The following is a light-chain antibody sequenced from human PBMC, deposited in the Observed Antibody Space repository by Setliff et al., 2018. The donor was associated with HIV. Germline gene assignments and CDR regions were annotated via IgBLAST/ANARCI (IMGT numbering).Light chain of an antibody. CDR2: EVR. V-gene: IGLV2-14*01. CDR3: SSYAISNTLP. Sequence: QSVLTQPASVSGSPGQSITISCTGTGSDVGGYNYVSWYQQHSGKAPKLIIYEVRNRPSGISNRFSGSKSGNTASLTISGLQAEDEADYYCSSYAISNTLPFGTGTKVTVL. J-gene: IGLJ1*01. CDR1: GSDVGGYNY.